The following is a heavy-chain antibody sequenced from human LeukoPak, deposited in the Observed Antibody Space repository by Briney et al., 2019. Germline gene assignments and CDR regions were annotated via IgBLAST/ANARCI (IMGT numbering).Heavy chain of an antibody. CDR1: GGSFSGYY. CDR2: INHSGST. J-gene: IGHJ4*02. CDR3: ARGVLIDY. V-gene: IGHV4-34*01. Sequence: SETPSLTCAVYGGSFSGYYWSWIRQPPGKGLEWIGEINHSGSTNYNPSLKSRVTISVDTSKNQFSLKLSSVTAADTAVYYCARGVLIDYWGQGTLVTVSS.